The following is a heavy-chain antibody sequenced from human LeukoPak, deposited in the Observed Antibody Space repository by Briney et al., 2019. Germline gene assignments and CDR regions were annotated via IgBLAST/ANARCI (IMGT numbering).Heavy chain of an antibody. Sequence: ASVKVSCKASGYTFTSYGISWVRQAPGQGLEWMGWISAYNGNTNYTQKLQGRFTMTTNTSTSTAYMELRSLRSDDAAVYYCAREDGYNGFAFDYWGQGTLVTVSS. CDR3: AREDGYNGFAFDY. D-gene: IGHD5-24*01. CDR2: ISAYNGNT. CDR1: GYTFTSYG. J-gene: IGHJ4*02. V-gene: IGHV1-18*01.